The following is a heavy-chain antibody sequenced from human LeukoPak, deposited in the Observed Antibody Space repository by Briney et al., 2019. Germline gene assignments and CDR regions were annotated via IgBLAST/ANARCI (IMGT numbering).Heavy chain of an antibody. V-gene: IGHV3-43*02. CDR3: AKVAAGLFNWFDP. Sequence: GGSLSLSCAVSGFSFEAYALHWVSHAAGKGLEWVSLISGDGTSTYYADSVRGRFTISRDNSKNSLYLQMNSLRTEDTALYYCAKVAAGLFNWFDPWGQGTLVTVSS. CDR1: GFSFEAYA. J-gene: IGHJ5*02. CDR2: ISGDGTST. D-gene: IGHD3-16*01.